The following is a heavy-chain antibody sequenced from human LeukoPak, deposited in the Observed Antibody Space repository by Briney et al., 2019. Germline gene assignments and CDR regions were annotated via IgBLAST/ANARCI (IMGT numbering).Heavy chain of an antibody. CDR1: GGSISSYY. J-gene: IGHJ6*04. Sequence: NSSETLSLTCTVSGGSISSYYWSWIRQPPGKGLEWIGYIYYSGSTNYNPSLKSRVTISVDTSKNQFSLKLSSVTAADTAVYYCAAEGTGTTNRGVWGKGTTVTVSS. D-gene: IGHD1-1*01. CDR3: AAEGTGTTNRGV. CDR2: IYYSGST. V-gene: IGHV4-59*01.